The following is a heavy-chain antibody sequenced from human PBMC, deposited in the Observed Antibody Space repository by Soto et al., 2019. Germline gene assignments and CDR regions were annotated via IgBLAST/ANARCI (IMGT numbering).Heavy chain of an antibody. J-gene: IGHJ6*03. CDR3: ARVGIPGYYDFWSGYSNYYYYYMDV. Sequence: SETLSLTCTVSGGSISSYYWSWIRQPPGKGLEWIGYIYYSGSTNYNPSLKSRVTISVDTSKNQFSLKLSSVTAADTAVYYCARVGIPGYYDFWSGYSNYYYYYMDVWGKGTTVTVSS. D-gene: IGHD3-3*01. CDR1: GGSISSYY. V-gene: IGHV4-59*01. CDR2: IYYSGST.